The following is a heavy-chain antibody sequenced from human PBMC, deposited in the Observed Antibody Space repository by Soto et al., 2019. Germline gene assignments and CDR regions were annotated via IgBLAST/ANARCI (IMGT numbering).Heavy chain of an antibody. CDR3: TRSLAIDFDS. J-gene: IGHJ4*02. CDR1: GFNFGAYA. V-gene: IGHV3-49*04. CDR2: IRRKAYGGTT. Sequence: QAGGSLRLSCSASGFNFGAYAMSWVRQAPGKGLEWVGFIRRKAYGGTTDYAASVKGRFSISRDDSKSIACLQMSSLKIEDTAVYYCTRSLAIDFDSWGQGTLVTVSS.